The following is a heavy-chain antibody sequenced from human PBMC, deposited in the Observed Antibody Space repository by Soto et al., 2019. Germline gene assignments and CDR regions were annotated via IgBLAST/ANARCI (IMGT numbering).Heavy chain of an antibody. J-gene: IGHJ6*02. CDR1: GFTFSDYV. Sequence: GGSLRLSCVASGFTFSDYVMSWVRQVPGKGLEWVSSISDGGERTDYRDSVRGRFTISRDNARFTLHLQMNSLRVDDTAIYFCARDRSTDFGLDVWGQGTTVTVSS. V-gene: IGHV3-23*01. CDR3: ARDRSTDFGLDV. D-gene: IGHD3-3*01. CDR2: ISDGGERT.